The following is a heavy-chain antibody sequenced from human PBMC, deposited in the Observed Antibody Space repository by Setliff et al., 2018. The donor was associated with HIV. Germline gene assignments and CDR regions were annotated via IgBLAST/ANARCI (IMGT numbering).Heavy chain of an antibody. CDR2: INPSFGST. J-gene: IGHJ4*02. V-gene: IGHV1-46*01. D-gene: IGHD3-10*01. CDR3: ATDRDATMVPGADY. CDR1: GYTVTDYY. Sequence: ASVTVSCKASGYTVTDYYMHWVRRAPGHGLEWMGIINPSFGSTSYAQKFQGRVTMTRDTSTSTVFMELSSLNSEDTAVYYCATDRDATMVPGADYWGQGTLVTV.